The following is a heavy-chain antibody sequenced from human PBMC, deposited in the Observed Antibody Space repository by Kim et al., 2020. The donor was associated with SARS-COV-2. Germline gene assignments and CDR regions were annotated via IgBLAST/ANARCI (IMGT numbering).Heavy chain of an antibody. J-gene: IGHJ4*02. CDR1: GMSVRINY. Sequence: GGSLRLSCAVSGMSVRINYMSWVRQAPGRGLEWVSLFYGDGSTYYLDAVKGRFTISGDTSKNTIYLKMNSLRPEDTGVYYCARNAASQSGALDFWGQGTLVTVSS. V-gene: IGHV3-66*02. CDR3: ARNAASQSGALDF. CDR2: FYGDGST. D-gene: IGHD6-13*01.